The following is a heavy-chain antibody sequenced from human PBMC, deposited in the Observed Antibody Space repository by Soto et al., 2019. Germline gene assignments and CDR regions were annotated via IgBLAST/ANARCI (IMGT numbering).Heavy chain of an antibody. CDR3: ARWRYGGL. CDR1: GYTFTSYG. Sequence: QVHLVQSGAEVKKPGASVKVSCKASGYTFTSYGITWVRQAPGQGLEWMGWISAHNGNTDYAQKLQGRVIVTRDTSSSTAYMELRSLRSDDTSVYYCARWRYGGLWGQGALVSVSS. D-gene: IGHD3-10*01. V-gene: IGHV1-18*01. CDR2: ISAHNGNT. J-gene: IGHJ4*02.